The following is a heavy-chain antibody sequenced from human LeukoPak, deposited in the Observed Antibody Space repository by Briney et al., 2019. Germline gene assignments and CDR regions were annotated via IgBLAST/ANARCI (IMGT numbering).Heavy chain of an antibody. CDR2: ISGSGGST. CDR1: GFTFSSYA. J-gene: IGHJ4*02. CDR3: AKDAGFDSNSWYWFDY. D-gene: IGHD6-13*01. Sequence: GGSLRLSCAASGFTFSSYAMSWVRQAPGKGLEWVSAISGSGGSTYYADSVKGRFTISRDNSKNTLYLQMNSLRAEDTAVYYCAKDAGFDSNSWYWFDYWGQGTLVTVSS. V-gene: IGHV3-23*01.